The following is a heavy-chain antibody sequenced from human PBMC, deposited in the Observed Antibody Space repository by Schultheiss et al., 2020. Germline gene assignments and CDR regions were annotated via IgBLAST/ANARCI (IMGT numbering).Heavy chain of an antibody. J-gene: IGHJ4*02. CDR3: AKVSSIVATIRLSPMLDY. CDR1: GFTFDDYG. Sequence: GGSLRLSCAASGFTFDDYGMSWVRQAPGKGLEWVSGINWNGGSTYYADSVKGRFTISRDNSKNTLYLQMNSLRAEDTAVYYCAKVSSIVATIRLSPMLDYWGQGTLVTGSS. D-gene: IGHD5-12*01. V-gene: IGHV3-20*04. CDR2: INWNGGST.